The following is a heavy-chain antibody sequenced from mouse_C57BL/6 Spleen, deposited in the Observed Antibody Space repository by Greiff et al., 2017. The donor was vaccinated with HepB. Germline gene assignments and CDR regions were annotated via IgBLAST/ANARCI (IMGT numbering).Heavy chain of an antibody. Sequence: QVQLQQPGAELVRPGTSVKLSCKASGYTFTSYWMHWVKQRPGQGLEWIGVIDPSDSYTNYNQKFKGKATLTVDTSSSTAYMQLSSLTSEDSAVYYCAGIYYDSSMDYWGQGTSVTVSS. CDR3: AGIYYDSSMDY. J-gene: IGHJ4*01. CDR2: IDPSDSYT. V-gene: IGHV1-59*01. D-gene: IGHD2-4*01. CDR1: GYTFTSYW.